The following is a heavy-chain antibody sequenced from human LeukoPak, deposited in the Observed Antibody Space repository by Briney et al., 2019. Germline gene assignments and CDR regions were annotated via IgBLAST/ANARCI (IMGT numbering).Heavy chain of an antibody. CDR3: ARVRGTALTAYPGYFDY. CDR2: ISIYTGNT. CDR1: GYTFNSYG. V-gene: IGHV1-18*04. J-gene: IGHJ4*02. Sequence: ASVKVSCKASGYTFNSYGISWVRQAPGQGLEWMGWISIYTGNTKYGEKSQGRATMTRDTSTSTAYLEVRSLSSDDTAVYYCARVRGTALTAYPGYFDYWGQGTLVTVSS. D-gene: IGHD2-21*02.